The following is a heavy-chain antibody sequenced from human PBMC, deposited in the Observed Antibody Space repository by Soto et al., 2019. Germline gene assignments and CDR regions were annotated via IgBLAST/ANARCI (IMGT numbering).Heavy chain of an antibody. D-gene: IGHD2-15*01. Sequence: PSETLSLTCSVSGYSVSSRDYYWAWIRQPPGKGLEWIGSMLYSGLTYYNPSLKSRVTLSVDTSKNQLSVRLNSVTASDTSVYYCAPLSVSLSGPYGIHVWGQGTTVTVSS. CDR3: APLSVSLSGPYGIHV. V-gene: IGHV4-39*01. J-gene: IGHJ6*02. CDR1: GYSVSSRDYY. CDR2: MLYSGLT.